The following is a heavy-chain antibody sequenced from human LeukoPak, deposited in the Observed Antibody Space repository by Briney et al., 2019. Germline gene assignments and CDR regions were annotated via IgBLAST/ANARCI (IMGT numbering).Heavy chain of an antibody. CDR1: GYTLTELS. CDR2: FDPNDGET. J-gene: IGHJ4*02. D-gene: IGHD4-23*01. V-gene: IGHV1-24*01. Sequence: ASVKVSCKVSGYTLTELSIHGVRQAPGKGLEWMAGFDPNDGETIFAQKFQGRVTMTAATSTDTAYMELSSLRSEDTAVYYCATSAVAQHLDSWGQGTLVTVSS. CDR3: ATSAVAQHLDS.